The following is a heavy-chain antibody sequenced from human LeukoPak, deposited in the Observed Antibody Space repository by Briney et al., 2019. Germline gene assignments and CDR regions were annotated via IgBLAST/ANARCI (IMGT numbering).Heavy chain of an antibody. D-gene: IGHD5-12*01. Sequence: SETLSLTCTVYGGSFSGYYWSWLRQPPGKGLEWIGEINHSGSTNYNPSLKSRVTISVDTSKNQFSLKLSSVTAADTAVYYCARGRGVATFHYYYYGMDVWGQGTTVTVSS. V-gene: IGHV4-34*01. CDR1: GGSFSGYY. CDR3: ARGRGVATFHYYYYGMDV. J-gene: IGHJ6*02. CDR2: INHSGST.